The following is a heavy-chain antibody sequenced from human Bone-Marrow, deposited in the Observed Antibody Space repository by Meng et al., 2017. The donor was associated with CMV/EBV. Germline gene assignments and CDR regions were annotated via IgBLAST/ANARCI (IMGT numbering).Heavy chain of an antibody. CDR3: LRCTNTNCYDY. CDR1: GFTFSSYA. V-gene: IGHV3-23*03. J-gene: IGHJ4*02. Sequence: GESLKISCAASGFTFSSYAMSWVRQAPGKGLEWVSVIYSGGSSTYYADSVKGRFTISRDNSKNTLYLQMNSLRAEDTAVYYCLRCTNTNCYDYWGQGTLVTVSS. CDR2: IYSGGSST. D-gene: IGHD2-8*01.